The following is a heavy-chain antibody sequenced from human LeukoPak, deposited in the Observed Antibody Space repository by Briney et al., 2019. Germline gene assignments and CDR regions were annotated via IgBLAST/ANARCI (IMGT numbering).Heavy chain of an antibody. V-gene: IGHV3-30*18. CDR3: AKDADTATIIYWYFDL. J-gene: IGHJ2*01. CDR1: GFTFSTYG. D-gene: IGHD5-18*01. CDR2: ISYDGSNT. Sequence: GGSLRLSCAASGFTFSTYGMHWVRHAPGKGLERVALISYDGSNTYYADSVKGRFTISRDNSKNTLYLQLNSLRAEDTAVYYCAKDADTATIIYWYFDLWGRGTLVTVSS.